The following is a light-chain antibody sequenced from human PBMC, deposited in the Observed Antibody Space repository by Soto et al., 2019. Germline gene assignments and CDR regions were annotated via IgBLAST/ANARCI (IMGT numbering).Light chain of an antibody. Sequence: DIQMTQSPSTLSASVGDRVTITCRASQSISNWLAWYQQKPGKAPKLLIYKASSLESGVPSRFSGSGSGTEFTLSSSSLHPDVFATYYCQQYNSYPWTFGQETKVEIK. CDR3: QQYNSYPWT. V-gene: IGKV1-5*03. J-gene: IGKJ1*01. CDR1: QSISNW. CDR2: KAS.